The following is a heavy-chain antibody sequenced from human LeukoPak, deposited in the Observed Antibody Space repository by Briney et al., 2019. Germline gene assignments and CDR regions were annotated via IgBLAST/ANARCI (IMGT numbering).Heavy chain of an antibody. CDR2: ISGSGGST. J-gene: IGHJ4*02. CDR1: GFTFSSYA. V-gene: IGHV3-23*01. CDR3: TRDRSRAEDD. D-gene: IGHD1-14*01. Sequence: GGSLRFSCAASGFTFSSYAMSWVRQAPGKGLEWVSAISGSGGSTYYADSVKGRFTISRDNANNLLYLQMNSLRGEDTAVYYCTRDRSRAEDDWGQGTLVTVSS.